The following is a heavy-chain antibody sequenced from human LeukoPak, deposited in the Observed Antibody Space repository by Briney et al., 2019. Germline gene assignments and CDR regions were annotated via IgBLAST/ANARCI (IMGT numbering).Heavy chain of an antibody. D-gene: IGHD6-19*01. CDR2: TYYRSKWYY. CDR3: ARWVYSSGRPYDY. V-gene: IGHV6-1*01. Sequence: SQTLSLTCAISGDSVSSNSAAWNWIRQSPSRGLEWLGRTYYRSKWYYESAESVKSRVTITSDTSKNQFSLHLNSVTPEDTAVYFCARWVYSSGRPYDYWGQGSLVTVSS. CDR1: GDSVSSNSAA. J-gene: IGHJ4*02.